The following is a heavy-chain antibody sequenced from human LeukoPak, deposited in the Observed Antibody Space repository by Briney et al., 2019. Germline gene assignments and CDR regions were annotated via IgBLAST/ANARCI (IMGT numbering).Heavy chain of an antibody. V-gene: IGHV3-66*01. CDR3: ARDQQQLVLSRYYYYGMDV. D-gene: IGHD6-13*01. CDR2: IYSGGST. CDR1: GFTVSSNY. J-gene: IGHJ6*02. Sequence: LPGGSLRLSCAASGFTVSSNYMSWVRQAPGKGLEWVSVIYSGGSTYYADSVKGRFTISRDNSKNTLYLQMNSLRAEDTAVYYCARDQQQLVLSRYYYYGMDVWGQGTTVTVSS.